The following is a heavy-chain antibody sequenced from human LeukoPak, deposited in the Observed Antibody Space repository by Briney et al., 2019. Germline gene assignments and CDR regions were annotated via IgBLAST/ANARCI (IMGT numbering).Heavy chain of an antibody. J-gene: IGHJ4*02. CDR3: ARDCCASGSHDY. D-gene: IGHD3-10*01. CDR2: ISSSSNTK. CDR1: GFTFGTYS. Sequence: PGGSLRLSCAASGFTFGTYSMNWVRQAPGKGLEWVSYISSSSNTKYYADSVKGRFTISRDNAKNSLYLQMNSLRDEDTAVYYCARDCCASGSHDYWGQGALVTVSS. V-gene: IGHV3-48*02.